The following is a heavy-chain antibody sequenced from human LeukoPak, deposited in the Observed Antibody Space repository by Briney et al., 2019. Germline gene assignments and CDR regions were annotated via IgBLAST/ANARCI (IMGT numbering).Heavy chain of an antibody. Sequence: AGGSLRLSCAASGFTFSSYGMHWVRQAAGKGLEWVAVIWYDGSNKYYADSVKGRFTISRDNSKNTLYLQMNSLRAEDTAVYYCARRDYVWGSYRYSPPDYWGQGTLVTVSS. CDR1: GFTFSSYG. CDR3: ARRDYVWGSYRYSPPDY. V-gene: IGHV3-33*01. D-gene: IGHD3-16*02. CDR2: IWYDGSNK. J-gene: IGHJ4*02.